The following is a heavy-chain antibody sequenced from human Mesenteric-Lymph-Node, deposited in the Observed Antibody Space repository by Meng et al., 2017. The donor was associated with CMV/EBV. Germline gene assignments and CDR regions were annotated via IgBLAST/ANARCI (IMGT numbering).Heavy chain of an antibody. J-gene: IGHJ6*02. V-gene: IGHV3-15*01. D-gene: IGHD6-13*01. CDR2: IKSKTDGGTT. CDR1: GFTFSNAW. Sequence: GESLRLSCAASGFTFSNAWMSWVRQAPGKGLEWVGRIKSKTDGGTTDYAAPVKGRFTISRDDSKNTLYLQMNSLKTEDTAVYYCTTSIIPGYSSSSDYYGMDVWGQGTTVTVSS. CDR3: TTSIIPGYSSSSDYYGMDV.